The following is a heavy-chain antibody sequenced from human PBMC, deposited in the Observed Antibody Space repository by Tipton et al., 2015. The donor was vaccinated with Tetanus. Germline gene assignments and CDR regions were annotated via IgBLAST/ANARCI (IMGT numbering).Heavy chain of an antibody. CDR3: ARGVTDGYNRRLDY. CDR2: ISNGNP. Sequence: TLSLTCSVSRGPISSYYWSWIRQPAGKGLEWLGHISNGNPDYAPSLKSRLPLSVDLSKNELSLELRSVTAADTGVYYCARGVTDGYNRRLDYWGQGTLVAVSP. V-gene: IGHV4-4*07. D-gene: IGHD5-24*01. CDR1: RGPISSYY. J-gene: IGHJ4*02.